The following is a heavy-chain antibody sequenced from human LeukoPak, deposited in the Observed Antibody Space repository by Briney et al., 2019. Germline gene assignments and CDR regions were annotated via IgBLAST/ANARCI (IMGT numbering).Heavy chain of an antibody. CDR3: SPIGTPFVDY. CDR2: IYSGGGT. CDR1: GFTVSSNY. J-gene: IGHJ4*02. Sequence: QTGGSLRLSCAASGFTVSSNYMSWVRQAPGKGLEWVSTIYSGGGTNCADSVKGRSTISRDNSKNTLYLQMNSLRAEDTAVYYCSPIGTPFVDYWGQGTLVTVSS. V-gene: IGHV3-66*01. D-gene: IGHD3-22*01.